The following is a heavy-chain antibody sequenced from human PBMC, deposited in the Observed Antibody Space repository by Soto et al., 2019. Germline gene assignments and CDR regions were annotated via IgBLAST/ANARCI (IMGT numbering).Heavy chain of an antibody. D-gene: IGHD3-3*01. J-gene: IGHJ4*02. V-gene: IGHV5-51*01. CDR2: IYPSDSDA. Sequence: LKISCKGSGYNFAGYWIAWVRQMPGKGLELMGIIYPSDSDARYRPSFQGQVTISADKSXXXXYXXXSXLXXSDXAMYYCARGGVSTRTFDYWGQGTPVTVSS. CDR3: ARGGVSTRTFDY. CDR1: GYNFAGYW.